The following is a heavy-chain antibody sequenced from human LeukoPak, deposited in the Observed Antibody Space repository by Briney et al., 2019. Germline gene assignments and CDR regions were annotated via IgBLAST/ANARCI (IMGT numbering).Heavy chain of an antibody. CDR1: GYTFTGYY. CDR2: INPNSGGT. J-gene: IGHJ4*02. CDR3: ARQSGSYYNLIDY. D-gene: IGHD3-10*01. Sequence: ASVKVSCKASGYTFTGYYMHWVRQAPGQGLEWMGWINPNSGGTNYAQKFQGRVTMTRDTSISTAYMELSRLRSDDTAVYYCARQSGSYYNLIDYWGQGTLVTVSS. V-gene: IGHV1-2*02.